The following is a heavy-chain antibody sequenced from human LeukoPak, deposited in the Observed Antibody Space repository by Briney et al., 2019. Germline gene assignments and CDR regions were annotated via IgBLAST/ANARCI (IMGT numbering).Heavy chain of an antibody. J-gene: IGHJ6*03. CDR2: IKQDGSEK. D-gene: IGHD1-20*01. Sequence: GGSLRLSCAASGFTFSSYWMSWVRQAPGKGLEWVANIKQDGSEKYYVDSVKGRFTISRDNAKNSLYLQMNSLRAEDTAVYYCARRVYNWSDIVRGYYYMDVWGKGTTVTVSS. CDR1: GFTFSSYW. V-gene: IGHV3-7*01. CDR3: ARRVYNWSDIVRGYYYMDV.